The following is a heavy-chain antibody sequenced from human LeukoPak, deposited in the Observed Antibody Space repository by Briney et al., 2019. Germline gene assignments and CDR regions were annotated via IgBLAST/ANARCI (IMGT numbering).Heavy chain of an antibody. D-gene: IGHD6-19*01. J-gene: IGHJ5*02. Sequence: GGSLRLSCAASGSTFSSYAMSWVRQAPGKGLEWVSAISGSGGSTYYADSVKGRFTISRDNSKNTLYLQMNSLRAEDTAVYYCARCIAVAGHNWFDPWGQGTLVTVSS. CDR2: ISGSGGST. CDR1: GSTFSSYA. CDR3: ARCIAVAGHNWFDP. V-gene: IGHV3-23*01.